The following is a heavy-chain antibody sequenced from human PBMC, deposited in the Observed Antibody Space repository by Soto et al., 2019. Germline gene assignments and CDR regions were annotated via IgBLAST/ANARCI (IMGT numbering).Heavy chain of an antibody. CDR2: ISSSSSYI. CDR1: GFTFSSYS. V-gene: IGHV3-21*01. CDR3: ARDPPYYDFWRRLYYYYGMDV. J-gene: IGHJ6*02. D-gene: IGHD3-3*01. Sequence: PVGSLRLSCAASGFTFSSYSMNWVRQAPGKGLEWVSSISSSSSYIYYADSVKGRFTISRDNAKNSLYLQMNSLRAEDTAVYYCARDPPYYDFWRRLYYYYGMDVWGQGTTVTVSS.